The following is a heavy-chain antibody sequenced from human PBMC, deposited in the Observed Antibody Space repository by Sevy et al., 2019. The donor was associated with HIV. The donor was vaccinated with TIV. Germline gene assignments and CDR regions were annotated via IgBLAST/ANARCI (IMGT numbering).Heavy chain of an antibody. V-gene: IGHV3-7*01. CDR2: IKQDGSEK. J-gene: IGHJ3*02. D-gene: IGHD3-16*01. CDR1: GFTFSSYW. Sequence: GESLKISCAASGFTFSSYWMSWVRQAPGKGLEWVANIKQDGSEKYYVDSVKGRFTISRDNAKNSLYLQMNSLRAEDTAVYYCAREAWVDAFDIWGQGTMVTVSS. CDR3: AREAWVDAFDI.